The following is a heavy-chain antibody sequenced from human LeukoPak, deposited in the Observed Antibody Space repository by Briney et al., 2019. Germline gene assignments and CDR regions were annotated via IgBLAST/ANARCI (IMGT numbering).Heavy chain of an antibody. CDR3: AKAHTGYSSGWYGAPFNY. D-gene: IGHD6-19*01. Sequence: PGGSLRLSCAASGFTFSSYSMNWVRQAPGKGLEWVSSISSSSSYIYYADSVKGRFTISRDNAKNSLYLQMNSLRAEDTALYYCAKAHTGYSSGWYGAPFNYWGQGTLVTVSS. CDR1: GFTFSSYS. CDR2: ISSSSSYI. V-gene: IGHV3-21*04. J-gene: IGHJ4*02.